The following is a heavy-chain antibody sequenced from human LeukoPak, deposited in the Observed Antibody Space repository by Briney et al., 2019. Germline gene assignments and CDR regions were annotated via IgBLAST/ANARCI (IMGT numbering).Heavy chain of an antibody. CDR2: ISSSGRTI. CDR1: GFIFSSYS. CDR3: ARHEYSSGWYVN. D-gene: IGHD6-19*01. V-gene: IGHV3-48*01. Sequence: QTGGSLRLSCAASGFIFSSYSMTWVRQAPGKGLEWVSYISSSGRTIYYADSVKGRFTISRDNAKNSLYLQMNSLRAEDTAVYYCARHEYSSGWYVNWGQGTLVTVSS. J-gene: IGHJ4*02.